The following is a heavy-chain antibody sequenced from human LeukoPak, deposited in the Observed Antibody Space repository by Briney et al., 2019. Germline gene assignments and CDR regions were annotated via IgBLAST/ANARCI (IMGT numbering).Heavy chain of an antibody. CDR3: ATGSITHTRDP. V-gene: IGHV1-2*02. CDR2: INPSTGAR. Sequence: ASVKVSFKASGYASSDVFFNWVRQAPGQGLEWMGWINPSTGARIYAQKFQGRVTMDTSDSTIYMELRRLRSDDTAVYYCATGSITHTRDPWGPGTLVIVSS. CDR1: GYASSDVF. D-gene: IGHD6-6*01. J-gene: IGHJ5*02.